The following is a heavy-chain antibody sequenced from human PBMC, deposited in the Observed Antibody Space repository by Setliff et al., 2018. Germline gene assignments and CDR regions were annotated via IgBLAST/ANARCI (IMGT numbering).Heavy chain of an antibody. D-gene: IGHD6-13*01. Sequence: ASVKVSCKASGYAFINYYMFWVRQAPGQGPEWMGTINTGGGSASIVDQFQGRVTMTSDTSTSTVYMEVNSVTSDDTAMYFCARAGKAAAGRKGVFEYWGQGTLVTVSS. J-gene: IGHJ4*02. V-gene: IGHV1-46*01. CDR1: GYAFINYY. CDR2: INTGGGSA. CDR3: ARAGKAAAGRKGVFEY.